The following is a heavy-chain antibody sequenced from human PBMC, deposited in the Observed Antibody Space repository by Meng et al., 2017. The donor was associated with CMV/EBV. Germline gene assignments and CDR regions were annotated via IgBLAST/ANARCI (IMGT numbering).Heavy chain of an antibody. CDR3: ERIAAAGRFDY. Sequence: QITLKESGPSLVTPTQTLTLTCPFSGFSLSTCGVGVVWIRQPPGKALMWLALIYWDDDKRYSPSLKSRLTITKDTSKNQVVLTMTNMDPVDTATYYCERIAAAGRFDYWGQGTLVTVSS. D-gene: IGHD6-13*01. J-gene: IGHJ4*02. V-gene: IGHV2-5*02. CDR2: IYWDDDK. CDR1: GFSLSTCGVG.